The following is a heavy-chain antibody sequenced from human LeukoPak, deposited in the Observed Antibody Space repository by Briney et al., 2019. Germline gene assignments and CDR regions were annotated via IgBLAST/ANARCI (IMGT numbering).Heavy chain of an antibody. D-gene: IGHD3-22*01. CDR2: ISSSSSYI. CDR1: GFTFSSYS. Sequence: PGGSLRLSCAASGFTFSSYSMTWVRQAPGKGLEWVSSISSSSSYIYYADSVKGRFTISRDNAKNSLYLQMNSLRAEDTAVYYCAKAYWGYYDSRGAFDIWGQGTMVTVSS. V-gene: IGHV3-21*01. J-gene: IGHJ3*02. CDR3: AKAYWGYYDSRGAFDI.